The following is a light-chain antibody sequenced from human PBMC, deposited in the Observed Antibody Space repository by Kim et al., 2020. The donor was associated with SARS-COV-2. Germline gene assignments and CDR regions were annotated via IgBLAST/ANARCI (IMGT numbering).Light chain of an antibody. CDR1: TSNIGAGYD. J-gene: IGLJ2*01. CDR2: GNS. V-gene: IGLV1-40*01. CDR3: QSYDSSLSGSV. Sequence: QRVTISWTGSTSNIGAGYDVHWYQQLPGTAPKLLIYGNSNRPSGVPDRFSGSKSGTSASLAITGLQAEDEAYYYCQSYDSSLSGSVFGGGTQLTVL.